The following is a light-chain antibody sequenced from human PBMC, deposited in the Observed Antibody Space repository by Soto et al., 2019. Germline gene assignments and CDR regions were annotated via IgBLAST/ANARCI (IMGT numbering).Light chain of an antibody. V-gene: IGKV2-28*01. Sequence: DIVMTQSPLSLPVTPGEPAAISCRSSQSLLHSNGYNYLDWYLQKPGQSPQLLVYLGSNRASGVPDRFSGSGSGTDFTLKISRVEAEDVGLYYCMQGLQTPFTFGTGTKVDIK. CDR3: MQGLQTPFT. J-gene: IGKJ3*01. CDR2: LGS. CDR1: QSLLHSNGYNY.